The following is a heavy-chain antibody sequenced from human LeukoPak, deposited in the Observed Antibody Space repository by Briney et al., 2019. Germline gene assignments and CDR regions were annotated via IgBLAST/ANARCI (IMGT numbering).Heavy chain of an antibody. CDR1: GGTFSSYA. CDR3: ARGRSLTMIVVVPTGEAFDI. J-gene: IGHJ3*02. Sequence: ASEKVSCKASGGTFSSYAISWVRQAPGQGLEWMGGISPMFGTANYAQKFQGRVTITADKSTSTAYMELSSLRSEDTAVYYCARGRSLTMIVVVPTGEAFDIWGQGTMVTVSS. V-gene: IGHV1-69*06. CDR2: ISPMFGTA. D-gene: IGHD3-22*01.